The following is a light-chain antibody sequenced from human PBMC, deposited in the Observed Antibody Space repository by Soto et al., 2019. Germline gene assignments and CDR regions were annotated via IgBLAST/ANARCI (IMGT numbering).Light chain of an antibody. J-gene: IGLJ1*01. V-gene: IGLV2-14*01. CDR2: EVN. CDR3: SSYATASTPFYV. Sequence: QSALTQPASVSGSPGQSITISCTGTSSDVGGYNYVSWYQQHPGKAPKLMIYEVNNRPSGVSDRFSGSKSGNTASLTISGLQAEHEADYYCSSYATASTPFYVFGTGTKLTVL. CDR1: SSDVGGYNY.